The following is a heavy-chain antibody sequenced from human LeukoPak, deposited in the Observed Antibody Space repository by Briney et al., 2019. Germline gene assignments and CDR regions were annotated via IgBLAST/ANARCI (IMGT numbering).Heavy chain of an antibody. CDR3: ARHGTAAAFFDY. J-gene: IGHJ4*02. D-gene: IGHD6-13*01. CDR2: IYYSGST. V-gene: IGHV4-39*01. CDR1: GGSISSSSYY. Sequence: PSETLSLTCTVSGGSISSSSYYWGWIRQPPGKGLEWIGSIYYSGSTHYTPSLKSRVTISGDTSKNQFSLKLSSVTAADTAVYYCARHGTAAAFFDYWGQGTLVTVSS.